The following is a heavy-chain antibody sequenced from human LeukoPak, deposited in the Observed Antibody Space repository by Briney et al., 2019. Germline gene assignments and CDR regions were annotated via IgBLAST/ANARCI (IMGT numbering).Heavy chain of an antibody. J-gene: IGHJ4*02. CDR3: ARTLYIAAAPGGFDY. V-gene: IGHV4-59*01. D-gene: IGHD6-13*01. CDR1: GGSISTYY. CDR2: IYYSGYT. Sequence: PSETLSLTCTVSGGSISTYYWSWFRQPPGKGLEWIGYIYYSGYTNYIPSLKSRVTISLDTSKNQFSLSLSSVTAADTAVYYCARTLYIAAAPGGFDYWGQGTLVTVSS.